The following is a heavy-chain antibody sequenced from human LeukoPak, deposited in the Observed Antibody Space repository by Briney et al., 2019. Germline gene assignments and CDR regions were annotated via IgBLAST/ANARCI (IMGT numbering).Heavy chain of an antibody. Sequence: GASVKVSCKASVGTFSSYAISWVRQAPGQGLEWMGGIIPIFGTANYAQKFQGRVTITADKSTSTAYMELSSLRSEDTAVYYCARDSLDFWSGYQPIYFDYWGQGTLVTVSS. CDR2: IIPIFGTA. D-gene: IGHD3-3*01. CDR1: VGTFSSYA. CDR3: ARDSLDFWSGYQPIYFDY. J-gene: IGHJ4*02. V-gene: IGHV1-69*06.